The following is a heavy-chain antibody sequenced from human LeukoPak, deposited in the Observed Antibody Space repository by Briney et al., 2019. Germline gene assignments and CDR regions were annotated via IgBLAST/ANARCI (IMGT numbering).Heavy chain of an antibody. V-gene: IGHV3-21*01. Sequence: GGSLRLSCAASGFTFSSYSMNWVRQAPGKGLEWVSSISSSSSYIYYADSVKGRFTISRDNAKNSLYLQMNSLRAEDTAVYYCARDAGQQLAFDYWAREPWSPSPQ. CDR3: ARDAGQQLAFDY. D-gene: IGHD6-13*01. CDR2: ISSSSSYI. CDR1: GFTFSSYS. J-gene: IGHJ4*02.